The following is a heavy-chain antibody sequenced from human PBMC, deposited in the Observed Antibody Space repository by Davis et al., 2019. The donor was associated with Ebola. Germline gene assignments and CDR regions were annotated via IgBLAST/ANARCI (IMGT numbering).Heavy chain of an antibody. CDR3: AKDSTYYDFWSGTTVNWFDP. Sequence: GESLKISCAASGFTFSSYWMSWVRQAPGKGLEWVANIKQDGSEKYYVDSVKGRFTISRDNAKNSLYLQMNSLRAEDTAVYYCAKDSTYYDFWSGTTVNWFDPWGQGTLVTVSS. CDR1: GFTFSSYW. CDR2: IKQDGSEK. V-gene: IGHV3-7*03. J-gene: IGHJ5*02. D-gene: IGHD3-3*01.